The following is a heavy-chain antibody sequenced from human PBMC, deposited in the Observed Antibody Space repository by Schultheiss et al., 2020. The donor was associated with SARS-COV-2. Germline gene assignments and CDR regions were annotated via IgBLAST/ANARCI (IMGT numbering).Heavy chain of an antibody. V-gene: IGHV4-34*01. CDR1: GGSFSGYY. D-gene: IGHD6-19*01. Sequence: SETLSLTCAVYGGSFSGYYWSWIRQPPGKGLEWIGEINHSGSTNYNPSLKSRVTISVDKSKNQFSLKLSSVTAADTAVYYCASPIAVAGGFDYWGQGTLVTVSS. J-gene: IGHJ4*02. CDR3: ASPIAVAGGFDY. CDR2: INHSGST.